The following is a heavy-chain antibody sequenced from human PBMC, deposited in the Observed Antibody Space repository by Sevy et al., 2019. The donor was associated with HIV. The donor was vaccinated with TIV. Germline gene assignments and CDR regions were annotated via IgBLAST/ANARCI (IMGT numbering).Heavy chain of an antibody. J-gene: IGHJ4*02. CDR1: EFIFSTYA. CDR3: ARDAGYSTDWYPSDY. CDR2: ISYDGSSH. Sequence: GGSLRLSCAASEFIFSTYAMHWVRQAPGKGLEWVAVISYDGSSHYYADSVKGRFTISRDNSKNTLFLQMNSLRLEDTAFYYCARDAGYSTDWYPSDYWGQGTLVTVSS. V-gene: IGHV3-30-3*01. D-gene: IGHD6-19*01.